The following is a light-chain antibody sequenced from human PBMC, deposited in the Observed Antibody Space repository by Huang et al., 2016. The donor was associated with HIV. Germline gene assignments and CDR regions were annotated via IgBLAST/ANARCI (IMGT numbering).Light chain of an antibody. J-gene: IGKJ3*01. V-gene: IGKV1-39*01. CDR3: QQSYSTLT. CDR1: QTINSY. Sequence: DIQVTQSPSSLSASVGDRVTITCRASQTINSYLNWYQQKQGKAPKRLIYTASRVQSGVPSRFSGSGSGTYFTLIISSLQPEDFATYYCQQSYSTLTFGPGTKVDI. CDR2: TAS.